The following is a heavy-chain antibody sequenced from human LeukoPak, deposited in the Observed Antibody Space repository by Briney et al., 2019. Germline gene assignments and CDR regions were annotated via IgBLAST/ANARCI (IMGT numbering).Heavy chain of an antibody. J-gene: IGHJ4*02. CDR1: GFSFSSYS. V-gene: IGHV3-64*04. Sequence: GGSLRLSCSASGFSFSSYSMHWVRQPPGKGLEYVSSITTNGGTTHYADSVKGRFTISRDNSKNTLYLQMNSLRVEDTAVYYCAKQYDFWSGPDYWGQGTLVTVSS. D-gene: IGHD3-3*01. CDR3: AKQYDFWSGPDY. CDR2: ITTNGGTT.